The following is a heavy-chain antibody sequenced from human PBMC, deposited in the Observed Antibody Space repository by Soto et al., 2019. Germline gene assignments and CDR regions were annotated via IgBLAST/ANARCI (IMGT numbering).Heavy chain of an antibody. J-gene: IGHJ4*02. CDR3: AKDGGWSLAVAGLFDY. Sequence: EVQLLESGGGLVQPGGPLRLSCVGSGFTFTNSDLSWVRQTPGKGLEWVSTISDSGADTYYADSVKGRFTISRDNSKSTLYLQMNSLRADDTAVYYCAKDGGWSLAVAGLFDYWGQGTLVTVSS. D-gene: IGHD6-19*01. V-gene: IGHV3-23*01. CDR2: ISDSGADT. CDR1: GFTFTNSD.